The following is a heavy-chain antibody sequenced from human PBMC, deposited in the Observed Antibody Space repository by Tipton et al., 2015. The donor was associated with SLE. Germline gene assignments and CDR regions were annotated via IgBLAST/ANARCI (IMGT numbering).Heavy chain of an antibody. D-gene: IGHD2-2*01. CDR2: IYSSGGT. V-gene: IGHV4-61*02. CDR3: ARGPRPTAATHYFQY. Sequence: TLSLTCTVSGGSISSSSYYWSWIRQPAGKGLEWLGRIYSSGGTNYNPSLKSRFTISIDTSKNQFSRNLSSVTAADTAVYYCARGPRPTAATHYFQYWGQGTLVSVSS. CDR1: GGSISSSSYY. J-gene: IGHJ1*01.